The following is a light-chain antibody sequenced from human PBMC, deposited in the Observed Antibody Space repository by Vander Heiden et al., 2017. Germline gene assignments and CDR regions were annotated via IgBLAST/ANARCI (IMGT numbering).Light chain of an antibody. Sequence: VLTQSPATLSLSPGERATLSCRASQSVSIYLAWYQQKPGQAPRLLIYDASNRASGIPARFSGSGSGTDFTLTISSLEPEDFAVYYCQQRLTWPPLTFGGGTKVEMK. CDR1: QSVSIY. CDR2: DAS. J-gene: IGKJ4*01. V-gene: IGKV3-11*01. CDR3: QQRLTWPPLT.